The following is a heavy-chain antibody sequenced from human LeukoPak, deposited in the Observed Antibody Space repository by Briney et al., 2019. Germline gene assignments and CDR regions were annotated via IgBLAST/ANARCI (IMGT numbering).Heavy chain of an antibody. V-gene: IGHV4-61*02. CDR2: IYTSGTT. Sequence: SQTLSLTCTVSGGSVRRGNYYWTWIRQPAGSGLEWIGRIYTSGTTDYNPSLRTRVTISVDASRNQFSLNLSSVSAADTAVYYCARLRGVDTAMWDYWGQGTLVTVSS. J-gene: IGHJ4*02. D-gene: IGHD5-18*01. CDR3: ARLRGVDTAMWDY. CDR1: GGSVRRGNYY.